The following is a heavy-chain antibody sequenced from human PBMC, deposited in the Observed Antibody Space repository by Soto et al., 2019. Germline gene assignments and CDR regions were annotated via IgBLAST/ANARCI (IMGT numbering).Heavy chain of an antibody. J-gene: IGHJ4*02. CDR2: IYYSGST. CDR1: NGSLSSNY. Sequence: SETLSLTCTVSNGSLSSNYWSWIRQSPGKGLKWIGNIYYSGSTNYNPSLKSRVTMSVDTSKNQFTLKLSSVTAADTGVYFCARSFIVPVDFFDSWGQGTLVTVSS. V-gene: IGHV4-59*01. CDR3: ARSFIVPVDFFDS. D-gene: IGHD2-15*01.